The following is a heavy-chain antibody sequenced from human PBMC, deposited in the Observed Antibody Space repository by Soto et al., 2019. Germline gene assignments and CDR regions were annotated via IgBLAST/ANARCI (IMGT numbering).Heavy chain of an antibody. V-gene: IGHV1-46*02. D-gene: IGHD2-15*01. CDR2: INPSGEHT. CDR3: ARISCKGGSCYFDFDH. CDR1: GYSFKDHY. Sequence: ASVKVSCKASGYSFKDHYMHWVRQAPGRGLEWVGIINPSGEHTNYAQQFRGRVTMTRDTSTSTAYMELRSLRSEDTAVYFCARISCKGGSCYFDFDHWGQGTLVTVSS. J-gene: IGHJ4*02.